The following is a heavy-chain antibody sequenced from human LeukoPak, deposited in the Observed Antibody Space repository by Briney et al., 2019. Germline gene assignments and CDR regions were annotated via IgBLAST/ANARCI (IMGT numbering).Heavy chain of an antibody. J-gene: IGHJ6*03. Sequence: SETLSLTCTVSGGSISSYYWSWIRQPPGKGLEWIGYIYYSGSTNYNPSLKSRVTISVDMSKNQFSLKLSSVTAADTAVYYCARRGTITMVRGAGYYMDVWGKGTTVTISS. D-gene: IGHD3-10*01. CDR3: ARRGTITMVRGAGYYMDV. CDR1: GGSISSYY. V-gene: IGHV4-59*01. CDR2: IYYSGST.